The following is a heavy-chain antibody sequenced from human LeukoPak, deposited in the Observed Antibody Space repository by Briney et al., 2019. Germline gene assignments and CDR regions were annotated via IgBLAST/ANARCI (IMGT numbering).Heavy chain of an antibody. Sequence: GGSLRLSCAASGFTFSSYWMNWARQAPGKGLEWVASINHNGNVNYYVDSVKGRFTISRDNAKNSLYLQMSNLRAEDTAVYYCAREDATVTSIDYWGQGTLVTVSS. CDR1: GFTFSSYW. D-gene: IGHD4-17*01. CDR3: AREDATVTSIDY. J-gene: IGHJ4*02. CDR2: INHNGNVN. V-gene: IGHV3-7*03.